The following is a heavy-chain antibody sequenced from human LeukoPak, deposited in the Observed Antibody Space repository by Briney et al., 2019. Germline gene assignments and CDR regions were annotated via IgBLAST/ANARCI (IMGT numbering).Heavy chain of an antibody. J-gene: IGHJ4*02. CDR2: INHSGST. CDR3: ASTLLWFGEGYFDY. V-gene: IGHV4-34*01. Sequence: SETLSLTCAVYGGSFSGYYWSWIRQPPGKGLEWIGEINHSGSTNYNPSLKSRVTISVDTSKNQFSLKLSSVTAADTAVYYCASTLLWFGEGYFDYWGQGTLVTVSS. D-gene: IGHD3-10*01. CDR1: GGSFSGYY.